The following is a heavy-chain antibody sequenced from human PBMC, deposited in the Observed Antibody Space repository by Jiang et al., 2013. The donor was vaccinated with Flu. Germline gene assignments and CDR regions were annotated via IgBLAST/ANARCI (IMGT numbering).Heavy chain of an antibody. CDR3: AKDLAAYFDFSIGPGSDIAY. Sequence: VQLLESGGGLVQPGGSLRLSCAVSGFTFSTYTMTWVRQAPGKGLEWVSDISGSGDETYYADSVKGRFTISRDNSRNTLYLQMNSLRAEDTATYYCAKDLAAYFDFSIGPGSDIAYWGQGTLVTVSS. V-gene: IGHV3-23*01. D-gene: IGHD3-3*01. CDR2: ISGSGDET. CDR1: GFTFSTYT. J-gene: IGHJ4*02.